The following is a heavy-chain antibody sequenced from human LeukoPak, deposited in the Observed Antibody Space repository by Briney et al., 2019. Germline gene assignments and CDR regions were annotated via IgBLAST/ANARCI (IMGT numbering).Heavy chain of an antibody. CDR1: GFPFSSYA. V-gene: IGHV3-23*01. D-gene: IGHD3-3*01. CDR2: ISGSGGTT. Sequence: GGSLRLSCVASGFPFSSYAMGWVRQAPGKGLEWVSGISGSGGTTYYTDSVKGRFTISRDNSKNTWYLQVNSLRAEDTAVYYCAKDLHGEVPDYFDCWGQGSLVTVSS. CDR3: AKDLHGEVPDYFDC. J-gene: IGHJ4*02.